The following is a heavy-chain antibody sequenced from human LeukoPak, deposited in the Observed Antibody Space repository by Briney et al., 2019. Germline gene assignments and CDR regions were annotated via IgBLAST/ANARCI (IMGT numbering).Heavy chain of an antibody. CDR1: GYTFTSYD. V-gene: IGHV1-8*01. J-gene: IGHJ6*02. CDR2: MNPNSGNT. Sequence: ASVKVSCKASGYTFTSYDINWVRQATGQGLEWMGWMNPNSGNTGYAQKFQGRVTMTRNTSISTAYMELSSLRSEDTAVYYCARVLMITFGGVIGYYYGMDVWGQGTTVTVSS. CDR3: ARVLMITFGGVIGYYYGMDV. D-gene: IGHD3-16*01.